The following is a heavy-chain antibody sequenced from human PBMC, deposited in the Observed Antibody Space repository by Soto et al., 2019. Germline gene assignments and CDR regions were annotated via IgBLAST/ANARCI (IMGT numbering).Heavy chain of an antibody. CDR1: GFTFSSYA. D-gene: IGHD2-21*01. CDR2: ISVSGGST. CDR3: AKFSAHSIHDMSSVPDY. J-gene: IGHJ4*02. V-gene: IGHV3-23*01. Sequence: PGGSLRLSCAASGFTFSSYAMSWVRQAPGKGLEWVSAISVSGGSTFYADSVKGRFTISRDNSKNTLYLQMNSLRAEDTAVYYCAKFSAHSIHDMSSVPDYWGQGTLVTVSS.